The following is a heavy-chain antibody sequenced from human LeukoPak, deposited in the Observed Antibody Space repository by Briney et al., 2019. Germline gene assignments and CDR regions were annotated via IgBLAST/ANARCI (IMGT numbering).Heavy chain of an antibody. Sequence: GGSLRLPCAASGFTFSRYSMNWVRHAPGEGLEWVSSISSSSSYIYYADSVKGRFTISRDNAKNSLYLQMNSLRAEDTAVYYCARSAGAADYWGQGTLVTVSS. CDR2: ISSSSSYI. J-gene: IGHJ4*02. CDR1: GFTFSRYS. V-gene: IGHV3-21*01. CDR3: ARSAGAADY.